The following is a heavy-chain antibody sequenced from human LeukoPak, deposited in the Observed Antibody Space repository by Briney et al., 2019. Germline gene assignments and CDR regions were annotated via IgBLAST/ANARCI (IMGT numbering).Heavy chain of an antibody. Sequence: ESDPALVKPTQTLTLTCTFSGFSLSTSGMRVSWIRQPPGKALEWLARIDWDDDIFYSTSLKTRLTISKDPSKNQVVLTMTNMDPVDTATYYCARSHGPIRGYFDLWGRGTLVTVSS. V-gene: IGHV2-70*04. CDR3: ARSHGPIRGYFDL. CDR1: GFSLSTSGMR. CDR2: IDWDDDI. J-gene: IGHJ2*01.